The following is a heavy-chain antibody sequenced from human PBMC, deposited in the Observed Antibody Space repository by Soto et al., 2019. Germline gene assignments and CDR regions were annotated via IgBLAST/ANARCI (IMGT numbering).Heavy chain of an antibody. CDR2: VYNSGSA. V-gene: IGHV4-59*01. J-gene: IGHJ4*02. CDR1: GGSISSNY. D-gene: IGHD6-13*01. CDR3: ARYRREAVAGYTLDN. Sequence: SETLSLTCTVSGGSISSNYWTWIRQPPGKGLEWIGYVYNSGSANYNPSLKSRVTISEDTSKSQFSLKVNSMTAADTAVYYCARYRREAVAGYTLDNWGQGILVTVS.